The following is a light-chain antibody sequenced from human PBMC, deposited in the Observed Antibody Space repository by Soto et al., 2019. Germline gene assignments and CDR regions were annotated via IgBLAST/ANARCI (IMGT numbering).Light chain of an antibody. CDR2: EVT. CDR1: SRDVGGYNF. J-gene: IGLJ2*01. V-gene: IGLV2-8*01. CDR3: SSYAGSNIL. Sequence: QYVLTQPPSASGSPGQSVTISCTGTSRDVGGYNFVSWYQHHPGKGPKLMIYEVTKRPSGVPDRFSGSKSGNTASLTVSGLQTEDEADYYCSSYAGSNILFGGGTKVTVL.